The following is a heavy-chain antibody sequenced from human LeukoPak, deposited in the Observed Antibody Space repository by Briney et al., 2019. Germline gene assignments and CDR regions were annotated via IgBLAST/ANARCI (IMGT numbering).Heavy chain of an antibody. D-gene: IGHD3-9*01. V-gene: IGHV3-48*04. CDR2: ISSSGSTI. Sequence: GGSLRLSCAASGFTFSSYSMNWVRQAPGKGLEWVSYISSSGSTIYYADSVKGRFTISRDNAKNSLYLQMNSLRAEDTAVYYCASWNYDILTGYDSLYLEYWGQGTLVTVSS. CDR3: ASWNYDILTGYDSLYLEY. J-gene: IGHJ4*02. CDR1: GFTFSSYS.